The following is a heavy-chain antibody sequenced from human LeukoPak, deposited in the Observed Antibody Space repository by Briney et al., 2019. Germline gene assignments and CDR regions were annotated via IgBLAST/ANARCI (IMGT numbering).Heavy chain of an antibody. CDR1: GYTFTDYY. CDR3: ARVVLWFGELFNWFDP. V-gene: IGHV1-18*04. J-gene: IGHJ5*02. CDR2: ISAYNGNT. Sequence: ASVKVSCKASGYTFTDYYMHWVRQAPGQGLEWMGWISAYNGNTNYAQKLQGRVTMTTDTSTSTAYMELRSLRSDDTAVYYCARVVLWFGELFNWFDPWGQGTLVTVSS. D-gene: IGHD3-10*01.